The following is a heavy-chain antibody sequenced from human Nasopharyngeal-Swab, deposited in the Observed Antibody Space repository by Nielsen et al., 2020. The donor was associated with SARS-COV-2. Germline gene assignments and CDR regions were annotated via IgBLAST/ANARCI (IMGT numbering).Heavy chain of an antibody. CDR3: AQTTYSGYFDY. D-gene: IGHD2-15*01. CDR2: IYNSGST. V-gene: IGHV4-4*02. J-gene: IGHJ4*02. CDR1: GGSISSSNW. Sequence: SETLSLTCAVSGGSISSSNWWSWVRQPPGKGLEWIGEIYNSGSTNYNPSLKSRVTISVDKSKNQSSLKLSSVTAADTAVYYCAQTTYSGYFDYWGQGTLVTVSS.